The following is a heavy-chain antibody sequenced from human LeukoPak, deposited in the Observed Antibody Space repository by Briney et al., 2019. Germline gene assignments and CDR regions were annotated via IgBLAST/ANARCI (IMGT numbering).Heavy chain of an antibody. CDR3: AREAIFGVVNWFDP. V-gene: IGHV1-18*01. CDR2: ISVYNGDT. J-gene: IGHJ5*02. Sequence: GASAKVSCKASGYTFTSYGISWVRQAPGQGLEWMGWISVYNGDTKYAQKFQGRVTMTTDTSTRTVYMELRSLRSDDTAVYYCAREAIFGVVNWFDPWGQGTLVTVSS. CDR1: GYTFTSYG. D-gene: IGHD3-3*01.